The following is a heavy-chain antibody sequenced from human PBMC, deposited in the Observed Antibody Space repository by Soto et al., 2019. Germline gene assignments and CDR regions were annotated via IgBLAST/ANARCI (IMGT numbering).Heavy chain of an antibody. J-gene: IGHJ6*03. D-gene: IGHD5-12*01. Sequence: SETLSLTCTAASRPIGRYYWSWIGQPPGKGLEWIGYIYYSGSTNYNPSLKSRVTMSLDTSLNRFSLKLSSVTAADTAVYYCARLLRRVATTRDYYYYVDVWGKGTRVT. CDR3: ARLLRRVATTRDYYYYVDV. V-gene: IGHV4-59*08. CDR1: SRPIGRYY. CDR2: IYYSGST.